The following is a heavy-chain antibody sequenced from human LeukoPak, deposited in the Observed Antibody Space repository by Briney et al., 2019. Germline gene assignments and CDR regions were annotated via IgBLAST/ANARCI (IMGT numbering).Heavy chain of an antibody. CDR1: GGSFSGHY. CDR2: NNASGST. D-gene: IGHD6-19*01. Sequence: SDTLSLTCGVYGGSFSGHYWSWVRQPPGKGLEWIGENNASGSTNYNPSLKSRVTISVDTSKNHFSLKLTSVTAADTAVYFCARGRRQWLEPPSDYYFYMDVWGKGTTVTVSS. J-gene: IGHJ6*03. CDR3: ARGRRQWLEPPSDYYFYMDV. V-gene: IGHV4-34*01.